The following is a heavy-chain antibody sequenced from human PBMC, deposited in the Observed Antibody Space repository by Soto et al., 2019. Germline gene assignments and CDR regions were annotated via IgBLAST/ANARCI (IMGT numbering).Heavy chain of an antibody. V-gene: IGHV3-30-3*01. CDR2: ISYDGSNK. J-gene: IGHJ4*02. CDR3: ARGYNWNGLEFDY. CDR1: GFTFISYA. Sequence: SGFTFISYAMHWVRQAPGKGLEWVAVISYDGSNKYYADSVKGRFTISRDNSKNTLYLQMNSLRAEDTAVYYCARGYNWNGLEFDYWGQGTLVTV. D-gene: IGHD1-1*01.